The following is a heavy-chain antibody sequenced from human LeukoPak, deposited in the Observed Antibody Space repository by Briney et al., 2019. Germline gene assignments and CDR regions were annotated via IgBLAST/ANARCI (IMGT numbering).Heavy chain of an antibody. CDR3: ARGELLRYFDY. Sequence: GGSLRLSCAASGFAFSSYAMHWVRQAPGKGLEWVTVISYDGSNKYYADSVKGRFTISRDNSKNTLYLQMNSLRAEDTAVYYCARGELLRYFDYWGQGTLVTVSS. CDR1: GFAFSSYA. D-gene: IGHD3-10*01. J-gene: IGHJ4*02. V-gene: IGHV3-30*04. CDR2: ISYDGSNK.